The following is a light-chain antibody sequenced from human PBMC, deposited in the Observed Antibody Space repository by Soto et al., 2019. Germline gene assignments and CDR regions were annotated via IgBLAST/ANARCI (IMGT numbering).Light chain of an antibody. Sequence: QSVLTQPPSASGTPGRRVTIYCFGSSSNIGSSSVNWYQQLPGTAPKLLIYTNNQRPSGVPDRFSGSKSGTSASLAISGLQSEDEADYYCASWDDSLDASSFGTGTKVTVL. CDR1: SSNIGSSS. CDR3: ASWDDSLDASS. J-gene: IGLJ1*01. CDR2: TNN. V-gene: IGLV1-44*01.